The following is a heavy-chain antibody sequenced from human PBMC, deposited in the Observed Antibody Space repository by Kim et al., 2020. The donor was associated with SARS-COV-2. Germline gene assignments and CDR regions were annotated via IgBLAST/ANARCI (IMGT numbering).Heavy chain of an antibody. J-gene: IGHJ4*02. V-gene: IGHV1-69*13. CDR2: IIPIFGTA. D-gene: IGHD3-10*01. CDR3: ARDQRGGSGSWRYFDY. Sequence: SVKVSCKASGGTFSSYAISWVRQAPGQGLEWMGGIIPIFGTANYAQKFQGRVTITADESTSTAYMELSSLRSEDTAVYYCARDQRGGSGSWRYFDYWGQGTLVTVSS. CDR1: GGTFSSYA.